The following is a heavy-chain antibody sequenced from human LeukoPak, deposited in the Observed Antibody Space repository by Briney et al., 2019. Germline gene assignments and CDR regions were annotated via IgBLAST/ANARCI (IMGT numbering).Heavy chain of an antibody. CDR1: GFTVSSNY. Sequence: GGALRLSCAASGFTVSSNYMSWVRQAPGKGLEWVGRIKSKTDRGTTDYAATVKGRFTISRDDSKNKLYLEMNRPKTEDTAVYYCIKFSMIVVVITDWGQGTLVSVSS. V-gene: IGHV3-15*01. CDR2: IKSKTDRGTT. CDR3: IKFSMIVVVITD. J-gene: IGHJ4*02. D-gene: IGHD3-22*01.